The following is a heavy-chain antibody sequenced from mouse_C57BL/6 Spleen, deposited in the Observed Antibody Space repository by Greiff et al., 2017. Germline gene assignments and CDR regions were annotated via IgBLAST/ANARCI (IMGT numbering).Heavy chain of an antibody. Sequence: EVQLQESGPGLVKPSQSLSLTCSVTGYSITSGYYWNWIRQFPGNKLEWMGYISYDGSNNYNPSLKNRISITRDTSKNQFFLKLNSVTTEDTATYYCARGGAGSSPWFAYWGQGTLVTVSA. D-gene: IGHD1-1*01. CDR3: ARGGAGSSPWFAY. CDR1: GYSITSGYY. J-gene: IGHJ3*01. V-gene: IGHV3-6*01. CDR2: ISYDGSN.